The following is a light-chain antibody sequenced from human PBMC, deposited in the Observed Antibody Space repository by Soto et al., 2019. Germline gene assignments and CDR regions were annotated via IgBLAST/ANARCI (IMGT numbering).Light chain of an antibody. J-gene: IGKJ4*01. V-gene: IGKV3-20*01. CDR2: GAT. CDR3: QQYGSSPF. CDR1: PSVSSSY. Sequence: IVLTQSPGTLSLSPGERATLSCRASPSVSSSYLARYQQKPGQAPRHLIYGATSRATGIPDRFSGSGSGTDFSLTISRLEPEDFAVYYCQQYGSSPFFGGGTKVEIK.